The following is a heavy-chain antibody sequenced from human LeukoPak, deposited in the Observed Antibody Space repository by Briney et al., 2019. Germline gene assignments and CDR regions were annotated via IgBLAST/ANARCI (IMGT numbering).Heavy chain of an antibody. CDR2: ISAGGATI. D-gene: IGHD1-26*01. CDR1: GFSFSTYA. V-gene: IGHV3-23*01. Sequence: GGSLRLSCAASGFSFSTYAMSWVRQAPGKGLEWVSAISAGGATIYYADSVKGRFTVSRDNSKNTLYLHMSSLRAEDTAIYYCAKDSGGTYYYYYYYMDVWGKGTTVTVSS. CDR3: AKDSGGTYYYYYYYMDV. J-gene: IGHJ6*03.